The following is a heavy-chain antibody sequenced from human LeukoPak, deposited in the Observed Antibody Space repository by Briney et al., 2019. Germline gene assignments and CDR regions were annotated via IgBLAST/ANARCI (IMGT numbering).Heavy chain of an antibody. J-gene: IGHJ4*02. CDR3: ASGTIVGARGADN. CDR1: GFSFSDYS. CDR2: ISGNSFHI. V-gene: IGHV3-21*01. Sequence: PGGSLRLSCAASGFSFSDYSMTWVRQAPGKALEWVSSISGNSFHIFYADSVKGRFTISRDNDYKSLYLQLNSLRAEDTAVYYCASGTIVGARGADNWGQGTLVTVSS. D-gene: IGHD1-26*01.